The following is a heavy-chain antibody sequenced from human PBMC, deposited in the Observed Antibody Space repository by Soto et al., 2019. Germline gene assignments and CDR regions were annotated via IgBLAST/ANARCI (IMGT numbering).Heavy chain of an antibody. V-gene: IGHV4-34*01. D-gene: IGHD6-6*01. CDR1: GGSFSGYY. CDR3: GRFGSGSSSYYYYYGMDV. Sequence: ASETLSLTCAVYGGSFSGYYWSWIRQPPGKGLEWIGEVNPSGSANYNPSLKSRVTISVDTSKNQFSLKLSSVTAADTAVYYCGRFGSGSSSYYYYYGMDVWGQGTTVTVSS. CDR2: VNPSGSA. J-gene: IGHJ6*02.